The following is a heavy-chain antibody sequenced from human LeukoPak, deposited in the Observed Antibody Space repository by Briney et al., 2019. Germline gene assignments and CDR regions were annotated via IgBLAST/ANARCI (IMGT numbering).Heavy chain of an antibody. CDR1: GCSISSCSYY. CDR2: ISYSGST. Sequence: PSETLPHTRTVSGCSISSCSYYWVWIPQPPGKALEGSGSISYSGSTYYNPSLKSRVTITVDTYKNQFSLKQSPVTAAETAVYYCARHYYGSGSYSAENWFDPWGQGTLVTVSS. V-gene: IGHV4-39*01. D-gene: IGHD3-10*01. J-gene: IGHJ5*02. CDR3: ARHYYGSGSYSAENWFDP.